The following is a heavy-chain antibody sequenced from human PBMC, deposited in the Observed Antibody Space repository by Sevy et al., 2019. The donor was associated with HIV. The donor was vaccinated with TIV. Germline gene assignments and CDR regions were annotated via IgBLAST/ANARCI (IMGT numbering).Heavy chain of an antibody. CDR1: GFTFSTHA. CDR2: ISYDGSTR. CDR3: ARDSGYDINWYLRAH. D-gene: IGHD1-7*01. V-gene: IGHV3-30-3*01. Sequence: GGSLRLSCATSGFTFSTHAMHWVRQAPGKGLEWVAVISYDGSTRYYADSVKGRFTISRDNSKNTLSLQMNSLRAEDTALYFCARDSGYDINWYLRAHWGQGTRVTVSS. J-gene: IGHJ1*01.